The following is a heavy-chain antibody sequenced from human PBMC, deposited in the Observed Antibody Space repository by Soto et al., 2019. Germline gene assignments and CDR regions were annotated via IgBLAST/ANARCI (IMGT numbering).Heavy chain of an antibody. CDR3: ARDSRRGHV. CDR1: GFTFSGYG. J-gene: IGHJ6*02. V-gene: IGHV3-30*03. CDR2: VSYDGNRE. D-gene: IGHD3-10*01. Sequence: QVQLVESGGGVVQPGRSLRLSCVVSGFTFSGYGMHWVRQAPGKGLEWVAVVSYDGNREYYADSVKGRFTVSRDNSKNTLYLQMNSLRAEDTAVYYCARDSRRGHVWGQGTTVTVSS.